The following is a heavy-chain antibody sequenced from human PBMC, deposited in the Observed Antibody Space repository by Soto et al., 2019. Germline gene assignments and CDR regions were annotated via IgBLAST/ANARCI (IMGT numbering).Heavy chain of an antibody. Sequence: PGGSLRLSCTASGFTFSSFFMNWVRQAPGKGPEWVSGIETSGGDTKYADSVKGRFTISRDNSKNTLSLQMNSLRTEDAAVYYCAKGSPIAVPGSWGQGTLVTVSS. D-gene: IGHD6-19*01. J-gene: IGHJ5*02. V-gene: IGHV3-23*01. CDR2: IETSGGDT. CDR3: AKGSPIAVPGS. CDR1: GFTFSSFF.